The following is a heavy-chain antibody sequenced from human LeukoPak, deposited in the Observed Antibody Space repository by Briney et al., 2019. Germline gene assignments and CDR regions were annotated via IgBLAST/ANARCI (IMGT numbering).Heavy chain of an antibody. CDR2: INPNSGDT. Sequence: ASVKVSCKASGYTFTCCYMHWVRQAPGQGLEWMGWINPNSGDTNYAQKFQGRVTMTRGTSISTAYMELRSLRSDDTAVYYCARVGDCSSTSCYFSSRDYYYYYMDVWGKGTTVTVSS. D-gene: IGHD2-2*01. V-gene: IGHV1-2*02. J-gene: IGHJ6*03. CDR3: ARVGDCSSTSCYFSSRDYYYYYMDV. CDR1: GYTFTCCY.